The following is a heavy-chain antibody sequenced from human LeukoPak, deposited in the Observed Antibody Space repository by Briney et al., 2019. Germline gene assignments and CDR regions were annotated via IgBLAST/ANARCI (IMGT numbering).Heavy chain of an antibody. D-gene: IGHD3-10*01. CDR2: ISYDGSNK. J-gene: IGHJ3*01. Sequence: GGSLRLSCAASGFTFSSYGMHWVRQAPGKGLEWVAVISYDGSNKYYADSVKGRFTISRDNSKNTLYLQMNSLRAEDTAVYYCAKTPISSITSVLGGTAFDLWGQGTMVTVSS. CDR1: GFTFSSYG. V-gene: IGHV3-30*18. CDR3: AKTPISSITSVLGGTAFDL.